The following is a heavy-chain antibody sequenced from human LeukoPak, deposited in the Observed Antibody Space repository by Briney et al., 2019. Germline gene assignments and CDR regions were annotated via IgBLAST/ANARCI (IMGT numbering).Heavy chain of an antibody. J-gene: IGHJ4*02. CDR3: ASSRGSVVGATTFDY. V-gene: IGHV4-39*07. D-gene: IGHD1-26*01. CDR1: GGSISSSSYY. Sequence: SETLSLTCTVSGGSISSSSYYWGWIRQPPGKGLEWIGSIYHSGSTYYNPSLKSRVTISVDTSKNQFSLKLSTVTAADTAVYYCASSRGSVVGATTFDYWGQGTLVTVSS. CDR2: IYHSGST.